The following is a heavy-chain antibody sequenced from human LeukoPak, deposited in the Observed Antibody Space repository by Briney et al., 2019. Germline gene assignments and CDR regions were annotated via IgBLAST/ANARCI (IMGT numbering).Heavy chain of an antibody. Sequence: SETLSLTCTVSGGSISSGGYYWSWIRQHPGKGLEWIGYIYYSGSTYYNPSLKSRVTISVDRSKNQFSLKLGSVTAADTAVYYCARDLTNYDFWSGYSTADAFDIWGQGTMVTVSS. CDR1: GGSISSGGYY. V-gene: IGHV4-31*03. CDR3: ARDLTNYDFWSGYSTADAFDI. J-gene: IGHJ3*02. CDR2: IYYSGST. D-gene: IGHD3-3*01.